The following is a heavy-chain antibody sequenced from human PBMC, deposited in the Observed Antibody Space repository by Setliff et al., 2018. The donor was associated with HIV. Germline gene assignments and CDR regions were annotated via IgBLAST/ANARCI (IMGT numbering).Heavy chain of an antibody. CDR1: GDSFNNYY. D-gene: IGHD1-26*01. Sequence: SETRSLTCTVSGDSFNNYYCNWIRQVPGRGLEWIAYMSYNGEANYNPSLRSRVTISVDTSKEQFSLRLSSVTAADTAVYYCTRLPRIGMSGSFGWFDPWGQGTLVTVSS. J-gene: IGHJ5*02. CDR3: TRLPRIGMSGSFGWFDP. V-gene: IGHV4-59*08. CDR2: MSYNGEA.